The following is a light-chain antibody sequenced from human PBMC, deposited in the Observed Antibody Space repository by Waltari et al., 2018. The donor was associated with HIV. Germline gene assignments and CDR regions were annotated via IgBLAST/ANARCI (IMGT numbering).Light chain of an antibody. CDR1: SSDVGGYNY. Sequence: QSALTQPATVSGSPGQSITVPCTGTSSDVGGYNYVSWYQQHPGTAPKCTISDLTYRPSGVTNRSSGSRSGSTAALTISGLQAEDEADYSGISYTGSSTLVFGAGTKVTCL. V-gene: IGLV2-14*03. CDR2: DLT. CDR3: ISYTGSSTLV. J-gene: IGLJ2*01.